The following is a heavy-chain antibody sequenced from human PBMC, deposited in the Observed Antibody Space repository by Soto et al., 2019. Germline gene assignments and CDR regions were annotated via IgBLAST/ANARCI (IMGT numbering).Heavy chain of an antibody. D-gene: IGHD3-22*01. V-gene: IGHV3-21*02. CDR1: GFTFSSYS. CDR2: ITGSSSYI. CDR3: ARDVYYYDSSAYWAY. Sequence: EVQLVESGGGLVKPGGSLRLSCAASGFTFSSYSINWVRQAPGKGLEWVSSITGSSSYIYYADSVKGRFTISRDNAKKALYLKMNRQRAEDTAVYCGARDVYYYDSSAYWAYWGPGTLVTVSS. J-gene: IGHJ4*02.